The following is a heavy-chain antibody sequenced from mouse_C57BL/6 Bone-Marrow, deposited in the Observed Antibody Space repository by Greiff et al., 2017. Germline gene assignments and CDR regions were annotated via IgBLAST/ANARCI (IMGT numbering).Heavy chain of an antibody. CDR1: GYTFTNYW. D-gene: IGHD1-1*01. V-gene: IGHV1-63*01. J-gene: IGHJ1*03. CDR2: IYPGGGYT. Sequence: QVQLKESGAELVRPGTSVKMSCKASGYTFTNYWIGWAKQRPGHGLEWIGDIYPGGGYTNYNEKFKGKATLTADKSSSTAYMQFSSLTSEDSAIYYCARGGYYGSSPYWYFDVWGTGTTVTVSS. CDR3: ARGGYYGSSPYWYFDV.